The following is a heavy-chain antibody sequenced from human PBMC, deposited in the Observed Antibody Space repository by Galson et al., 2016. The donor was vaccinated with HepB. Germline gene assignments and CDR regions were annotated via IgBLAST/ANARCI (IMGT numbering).Heavy chain of an antibody. CDR1: GSVFSNFG. J-gene: IGHJ4*02. D-gene: IGHD1-1*01. CDR3: AKERLVRRIFDH. CDR2: ISTRRTT. Sequence: SLRLSCAASGSVFSNFGLSWVRQAPGKGLEWVASISTRRTTSYSDSVQGRFTISRDNSNNTLYLQMNDLRAEDTAVYYCAKERLVRRIFDHWGQGTLLTVSS. V-gene: IGHV3-23*01.